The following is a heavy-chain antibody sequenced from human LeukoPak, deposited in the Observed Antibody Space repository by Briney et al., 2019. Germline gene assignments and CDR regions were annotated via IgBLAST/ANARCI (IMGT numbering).Heavy chain of an antibody. J-gene: IGHJ3*02. CDR3: AREDLYQAFDI. CDR1: GFTFSSYW. CDR2: IKQDGSEK. Sequence: GGSLRLSCAASGFTFSSYWMSWVRQASGKGLEWVANIKQDGSEKYYVDSVKGRFTISRDNAKNSLYLQMNSLRAEDTAVYYCAREDLYQAFDIWGQGTMVTVSS. D-gene: IGHD2-15*01. V-gene: IGHV3-7*03.